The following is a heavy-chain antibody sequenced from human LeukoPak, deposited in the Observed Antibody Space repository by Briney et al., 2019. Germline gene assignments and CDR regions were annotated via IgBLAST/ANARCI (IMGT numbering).Heavy chain of an antibody. CDR3: ARGRRYDFWSGYYHYYYMDV. D-gene: IGHD3-3*01. CDR1: GGSFSGYY. CDR2: INHSGST. Sequence: SETLSLTCAVYGGSFSGYYWSWIRQPPGKGLEWIGEINHSGSTNYNPSLKSRVTTSVDTSKNQFSLKLSSVTAADTAVYYCARGRRYDFWSGYYHYYYMDVWGKGTTVTVSS. J-gene: IGHJ6*03. V-gene: IGHV4-34*01.